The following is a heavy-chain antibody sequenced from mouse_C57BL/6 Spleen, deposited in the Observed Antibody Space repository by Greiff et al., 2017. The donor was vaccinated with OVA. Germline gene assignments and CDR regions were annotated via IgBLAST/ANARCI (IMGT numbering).Heavy chain of an antibody. CDR3: ARSYYSNYLYWYFDV. J-gene: IGHJ1*03. V-gene: IGHV1-72*01. CDR1: GYTFTSYW. Sequence: QVQLQQPGAELVKPGASVKLSCKASGYTFTSYWMHWVKQRPGRGLEWIGRIDPNSGGTKYNEKFKSKATLTVDKPSSTAYMQISSLTSEDSAVYYCARSYYSNYLYWYFDVWGTGTTVTVSS. D-gene: IGHD2-5*01. CDR2: IDPNSGGT.